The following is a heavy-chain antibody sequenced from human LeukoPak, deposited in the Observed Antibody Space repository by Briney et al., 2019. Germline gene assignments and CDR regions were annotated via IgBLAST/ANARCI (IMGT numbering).Heavy chain of an antibody. CDR3: ARVIRSSSSANNFDY. Sequence: ASVKVSCKASGYTFTSYYMHWVRQAPGQGLEWVGIINPSDCSTSYAQKYQGRVPLPRATSTSTVYMELSSLRSEATAVYYCARVIRSSSSANNFDYWGPGTLVTVSS. D-gene: IGHD6-6*01. CDR2: INPSDCST. V-gene: IGHV1-46*01. CDR1: GYTFTSYY. J-gene: IGHJ4*02.